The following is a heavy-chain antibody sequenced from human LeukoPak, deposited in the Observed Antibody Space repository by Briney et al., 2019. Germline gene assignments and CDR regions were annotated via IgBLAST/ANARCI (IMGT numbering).Heavy chain of an antibody. CDR3: ARAGGWVRGDYKPDAFDI. J-gene: IGHJ3*02. Sequence: GASVKDSCKASGYTFTSYCIRWVRQAPGQGAEWMGLISAYNGNTNYAQKLQGRVTMTTDTSTSTAYMELRRLRSDDTGVYYCARAGGWVRGDYKPDAFDIWGQGTMVTVSS. CDR2: ISAYNGNT. CDR1: GYTFTSYC. D-gene: IGHD6-19*01. V-gene: IGHV1-18*01.